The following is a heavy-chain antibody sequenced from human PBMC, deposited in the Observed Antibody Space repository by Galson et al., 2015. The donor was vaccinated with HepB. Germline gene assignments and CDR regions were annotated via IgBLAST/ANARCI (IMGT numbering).Heavy chain of an antibody. V-gene: IGHV5-10-1*01. D-gene: IGHD5-18*01. CDR2: IDPSDSYT. J-gene: IGHJ6*02. Sequence: QSGAEVTKPGESLRILCQGSGSRFTSYWISWVRQMPGKGLEWMGRIDPSDSYTKYSPSFQGHVTISADKSISTAYLQWSSLKASDTATYYCARLVWDTSMGSYYYGMDVWGQGTTLTVSS. CDR3: ARLVWDTSMGSYYYGMDV. CDR1: GSRFTSYW.